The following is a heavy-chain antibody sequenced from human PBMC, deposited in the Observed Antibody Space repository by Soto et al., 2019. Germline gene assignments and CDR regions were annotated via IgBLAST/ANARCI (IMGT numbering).Heavy chain of an antibody. CDR3: ARSTPQLVSGYYYYGMDV. Sequence: GASVKVSCKASGGTFSSYAISWVRQAPGQGLEWMGGIIPIFGTANYAQKFQGRVTITADESTSTAYMELSSLRSEDTAVYYCARSTPQLVSGYYYYGMDVWGQGATVTVSS. CDR1: GGTFSSYA. D-gene: IGHD6-13*01. J-gene: IGHJ6*02. CDR2: IIPIFGTA. V-gene: IGHV1-69*13.